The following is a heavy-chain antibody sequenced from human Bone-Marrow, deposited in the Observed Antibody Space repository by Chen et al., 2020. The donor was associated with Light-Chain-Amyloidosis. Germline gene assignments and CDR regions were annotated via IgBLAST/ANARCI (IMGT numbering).Heavy chain of an antibody. CDR2: LDPTAYNI. J-gene: IGHJ4*02. Sequence: QVQLVQSGTEVKESGASVKVSCKASGYTFPDYYMHWVRQTPGQGLEWMGILDPTAYNINSTPKFQGGVTMTRDTPTSSVYMEWSSLRTEDTAVYYCVRAAAQQSFDYWGQGTVVTVSS. CDR3: VRAAAQQSFDY. D-gene: IGHD2-2*01. CDR1: GYTFPDYY. V-gene: IGHV1-46*01.